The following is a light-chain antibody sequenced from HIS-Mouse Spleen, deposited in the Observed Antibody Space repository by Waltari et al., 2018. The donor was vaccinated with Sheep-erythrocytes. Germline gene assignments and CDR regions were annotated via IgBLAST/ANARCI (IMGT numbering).Light chain of an antibody. CDR3: CSYAGSSTPWV. J-gene: IGLJ3*02. CDR1: SRDVGSYNL. V-gene: IGLV2-23*01. CDR2: EGS. Sequence: QSALTQPASVSGSPGASITISCTGTSRDVGSYNLVSWYQQHPGKSPKLMIYEGSKRPSGVSNRFSGSKSGNTASLTISGLQAEDEADYYCCSYAGSSTPWVFGGGTKLTVL.